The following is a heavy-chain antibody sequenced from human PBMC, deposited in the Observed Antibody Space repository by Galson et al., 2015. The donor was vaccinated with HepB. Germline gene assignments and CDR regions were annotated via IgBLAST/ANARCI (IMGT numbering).Heavy chain of an antibody. J-gene: IGHJ4*02. D-gene: IGHD3-9*01. Sequence: TLSLTCTVSGGSISSGSYYWSWIRQPAGKGLEWIGRIYTSGSTNYNPSLKSRVTISVDTSKNQFSLKLSSVTAADTAVYYCARIPVLDWLSSQNDYWGQGTLVTVSS. CDR3: ARIPVLDWLSSQNDY. CDR1: GGSISSGSYY. CDR2: IYTSGST. V-gene: IGHV4-61*02.